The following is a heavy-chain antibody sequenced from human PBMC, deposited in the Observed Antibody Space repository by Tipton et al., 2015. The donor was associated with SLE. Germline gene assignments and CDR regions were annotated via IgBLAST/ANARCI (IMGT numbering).Heavy chain of an antibody. CDR1: GGSIRGSNYY. CDR3: ARDRGNTVVYY. D-gene: IGHD4-23*01. V-gene: IGHV4-39*02. J-gene: IGHJ4*02. CDR2: ITNNGNT. Sequence: TLSLTCTVSGGSIRGSNYYWDLIRQPPGTGPEWVGRITNNGNTYYIPSLQSRVTMSVDTSKNHFSLKLNSVTAADAAVYYCARDRGNTVVYYWGQGTLVTVSS.